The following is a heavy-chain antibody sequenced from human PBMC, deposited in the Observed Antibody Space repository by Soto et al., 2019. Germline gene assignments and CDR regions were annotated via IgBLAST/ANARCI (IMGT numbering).Heavy chain of an antibody. D-gene: IGHD3-16*01. CDR3: AKEAPPPYDYIWGSYLSGRIDY. J-gene: IGHJ4*02. Sequence: EVQLLESGGGLVQPGGSLRLSCAASGFTFSSYAMSWVRQAPGKGLEWVSAISGSGGSTYYADSVKGRFTISRDNSKNKLYLQMNSLRAEDTAVYYCAKEAPPPYDYIWGSYLSGRIDYWGQGTLVTVSS. V-gene: IGHV3-23*01. CDR2: ISGSGGST. CDR1: GFTFSSYA.